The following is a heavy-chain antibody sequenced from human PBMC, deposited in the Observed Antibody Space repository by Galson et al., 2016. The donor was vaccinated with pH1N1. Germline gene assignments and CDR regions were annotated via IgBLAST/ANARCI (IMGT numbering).Heavy chain of an antibody. CDR1: GFTFNDYD. J-gene: IGHJ4*02. Sequence: SLRLSCAASGFTFNDYDMHWVRQAPGKGLEWVSGISWNSGSIVYADSVKGRFTTSRDNAKNSLYLQMNSLRFEDTALYYCAKHMNLELREGALDFWGQGALVTVSS. D-gene: IGHD1-7*01. CDR3: AKHMNLELREGALDF. V-gene: IGHV3-9*01. CDR2: ISWNSGSI.